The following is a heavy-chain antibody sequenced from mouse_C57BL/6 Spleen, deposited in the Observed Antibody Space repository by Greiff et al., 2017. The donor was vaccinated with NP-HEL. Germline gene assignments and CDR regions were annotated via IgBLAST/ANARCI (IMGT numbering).Heavy chain of an antibody. CDR2: IDPSDSYT. D-gene: IGHD1-1*01. J-gene: IGHJ2*01. CDR3: ARPDYYDSYYFDD. CDR1: GYTFTSYW. V-gene: IGHV1-50*01. Sequence: VQLQQPGAELVKPGASVKLSCKASGYTFTSYWMQWVKQRPGQGLEWIGEIDPSDSYTNYNQKFKGKATLTVDTSSSTAYMQLSSLTSEDSAVYYCARPDYYDSYYFDDWGQGTTLTVSS.